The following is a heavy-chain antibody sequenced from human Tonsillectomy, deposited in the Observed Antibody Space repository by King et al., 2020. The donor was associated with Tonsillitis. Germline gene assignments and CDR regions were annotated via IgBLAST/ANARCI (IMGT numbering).Heavy chain of an antibody. CDR1: GFTFSSYA. J-gene: IGHJ4*02. D-gene: IGHD6-19*01. CDR2: ISGSAGST. Sequence: VQLVESGGALVQPGGSLRLSCAASGFTFSSYAMTWVRQAPGKGLEWVSAISGSAGSTYYADSVKGRITISRDNSKKTLYLQMNSLRAEDTAVYYCAKLGFSSGWYGYFDYWGQGTLVTVSS. V-gene: IGHV3-23*04. CDR3: AKLGFSSGWYGYFDY.